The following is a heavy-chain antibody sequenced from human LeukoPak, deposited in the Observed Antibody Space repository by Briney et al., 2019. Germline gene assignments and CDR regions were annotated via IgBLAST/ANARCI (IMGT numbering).Heavy chain of an antibody. CDR1: GFVFGDYA. CDR2: ISHNGSSK. D-gene: IGHD3-10*01. Sequence: PGRSLRLSCAASGFVFGDYAMHWVRQAPGKGLEWAALISHNGSSKYYADSVRGRFTISRDNSNTLFLEMNSLRPEDTAVFYCAREVRFGYGMDVWGQGTTVTVSS. J-gene: IGHJ6*02. V-gene: IGHV3-30-3*01. CDR3: AREVRFGYGMDV.